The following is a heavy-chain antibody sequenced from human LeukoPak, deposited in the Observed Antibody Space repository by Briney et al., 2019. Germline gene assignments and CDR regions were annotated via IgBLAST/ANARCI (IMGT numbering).Heavy chain of an antibody. V-gene: IGHV4-38-2*01. D-gene: IGHD3-10*01. CDR1: GYSLISGYY. CDR2: FSHSCST. CDR3: ARNPSPIRDKLLWCGELSGDAFDI. J-gene: IGHJ3*02. Sequence: SETLSLPCAVSGYSLISGYYWGWIRQPPARRLEWIGSFSHSCSTYYNPSLKSRVTIYLDTSNNHFSLMLSSVTAADTAVYYCARNPSPIRDKLLWCGELSGDAFDIWGQGTMVTVSS.